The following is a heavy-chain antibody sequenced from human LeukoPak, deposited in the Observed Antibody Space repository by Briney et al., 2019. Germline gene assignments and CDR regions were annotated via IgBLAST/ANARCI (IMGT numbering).Heavy chain of an antibody. J-gene: IGHJ4*02. V-gene: IGHV3-30*04. Sequence: PGGSLRLSCAASGFTFSSYAMHWVRQAPGKGLEWVAVISYDGSNKYYADSVKGRFTISRDNSKNTLYLQMNSLRAVDTAVYYCARDFDDYGGLYYFDYWGQGTLVTVSS. CDR1: GFTFSSYA. D-gene: IGHD4-23*01. CDR3: ARDFDDYGGLYYFDY. CDR2: ISYDGSNK.